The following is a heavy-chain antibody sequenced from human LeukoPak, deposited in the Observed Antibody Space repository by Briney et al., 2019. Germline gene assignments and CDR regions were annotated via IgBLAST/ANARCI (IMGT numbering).Heavy chain of an antibody. J-gene: IGHJ6*02. CDR1: GFTFSSYA. Sequence: GGSLRLSCAASGFTFSSYAMSWVRQAPGKGLEWVSAISGSGGSTCYADSVKGRFTISRDNSKNTLYLQMNSLRAEDTAVYYCAKSMVRGVNYGMDVWGQGTTVTVSS. D-gene: IGHD3-10*01. V-gene: IGHV3-23*01. CDR3: AKSMVRGVNYGMDV. CDR2: ISGSGGST.